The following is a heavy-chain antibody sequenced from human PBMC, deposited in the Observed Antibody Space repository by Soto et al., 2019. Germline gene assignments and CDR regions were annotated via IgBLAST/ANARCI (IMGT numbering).Heavy chain of an antibody. J-gene: IGHJ2*01. CDR3: ARPLWRDDYNWGYFDL. CDR1: GFTFSSYA. D-gene: IGHD4-4*01. V-gene: IGHV3-30-3*01. Sequence: QVQLVESGGGVVQPGRSLRLSCAASGFTFSSYAMHWVRQAPGKGLEWVTVISYDGSNKYYTDSVKGRFTISRDNSKNXLYLQINSLRPEDTAVYYCARPLWRDDYNWGYFDLWGRGTLVTVSS. CDR2: ISYDGSNK.